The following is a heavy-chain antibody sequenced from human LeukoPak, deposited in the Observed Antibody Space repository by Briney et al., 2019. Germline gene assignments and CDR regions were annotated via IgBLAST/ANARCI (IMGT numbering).Heavy chain of an antibody. J-gene: IGHJ3*02. CDR2: IYTSGST. D-gene: IGHD6-6*01. V-gene: IGHV4-4*07. Sequence: SETLSLTSTVSGGSISSYYWSWIRQPAGKGLEWIGRIYTSGSTNYNPSLKSRVTISVDTSKNQFSLKLSSVTAADTAVYYCARDGSSSLDAFDIWGQGTMVTVSS. CDR3: ARDGSSSLDAFDI. CDR1: GGSISSYY.